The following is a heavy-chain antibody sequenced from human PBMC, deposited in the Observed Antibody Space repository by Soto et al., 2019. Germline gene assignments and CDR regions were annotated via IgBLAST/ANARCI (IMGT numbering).Heavy chain of an antibody. D-gene: IGHD6-13*01. Sequence: PGGSLRLSCAASVFTFSSYAMSWVRQAPGKGLEWVSTIGGSGGTIYYADSVKGRFTISRDNSKNTLYLQMDSLRAEDTAVYYCAKIIVAAGTGYWGQGILVTVSS. J-gene: IGHJ4*01. CDR1: VFTFSSYA. CDR2: IGGSGGTI. CDR3: AKIIVAAGTGY. V-gene: IGHV3-23*01.